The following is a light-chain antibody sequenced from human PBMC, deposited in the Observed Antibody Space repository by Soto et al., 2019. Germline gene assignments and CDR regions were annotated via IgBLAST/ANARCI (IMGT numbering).Light chain of an antibody. CDR3: QQFRT. CDR2: GAS. V-gene: IGKV3-20*01. Sequence: EIVMTQSPATVSVSQGERATLSCRASQSVSSSYLAWYQQKPGQAPRLLIYGASSRATGIPDRFSGSGSGTDFTLTISRLEPEDFAVYYCQQFRTFGQGTKVDIK. J-gene: IGKJ1*01. CDR1: QSVSSSY.